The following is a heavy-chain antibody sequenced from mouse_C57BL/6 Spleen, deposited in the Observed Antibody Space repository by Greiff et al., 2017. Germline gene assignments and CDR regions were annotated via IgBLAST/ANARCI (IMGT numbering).Heavy chain of an antibody. CDR2: IDPSDSYT. CDR1: GYTFTSYW. V-gene: IGHV1-69*01. CDR3: ARSRKNSSGYVRAMDY. Sequence: QVQLQQPGAELVMPGASVKLSCKASGYTFTSYWMHWVKQRPGQGLEWIGEIDPSDSYTNYNQKFKGKSTLTVDKSSSTAYMQLSSLTSEDSAVDYCARSRKNSSGYVRAMDYWGQGTSVTVSS. J-gene: IGHJ4*01. D-gene: IGHD3-2*02.